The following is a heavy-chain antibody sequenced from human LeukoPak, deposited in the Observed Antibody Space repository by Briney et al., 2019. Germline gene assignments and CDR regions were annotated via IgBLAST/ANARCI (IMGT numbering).Heavy chain of an antibody. CDR3: AKVWFGERTFDY. CDR1: GFTFNSDE. J-gene: IGHJ4*02. D-gene: IGHD3-10*01. V-gene: IGHV3-48*03. CDR2: ISSGGGTT. Sequence: QLGGSLTLFCAASGFTFNSDEMNWVRQAPGKGLEWISYISSGGGTTYYADSVKGRFTISRDNAKNSLSLQMNSLRAEDTAVYHCAKVWFGERTFDYWGQGTPVTVSS.